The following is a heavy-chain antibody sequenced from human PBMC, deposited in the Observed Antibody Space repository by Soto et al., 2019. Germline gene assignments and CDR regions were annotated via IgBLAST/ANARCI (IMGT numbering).Heavy chain of an antibody. CDR3: ASEPPGGSYFLAQ. D-gene: IGHD2-15*01. Sequence: QVQLVESGGGVVQPGRSLRLSCAASGFTFRRYALHWVRQAPGKGLEWVAVISDDGNIQYYADSVKGRFTISRDNFRNTVHLQMNSLRAEYTAVYFCASEPPGGSYFLAQWGQGTLVTVSS. CDR2: ISDDGNIQ. V-gene: IGHV3-30-3*01. J-gene: IGHJ4*02. CDR1: GFTFRRYA.